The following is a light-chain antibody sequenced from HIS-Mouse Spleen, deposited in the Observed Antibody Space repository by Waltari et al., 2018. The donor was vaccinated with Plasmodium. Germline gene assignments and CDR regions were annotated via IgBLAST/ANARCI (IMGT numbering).Light chain of an antibody. V-gene: IGLV3-21*03. CDR2: DNS. Sequence: SYVLTQPPSVSVAPGKTARITCGGNNMGSKSVHWYQQKPGQAPVLVADDNSDRPSGIPERFSCSNSGNTATLTISGVEAGDEADYYCQVWDGSSDHYVFGAGTKVTVL. CDR3: QVWDGSSDHYV. J-gene: IGLJ1*01. CDR1: NMGSKS.